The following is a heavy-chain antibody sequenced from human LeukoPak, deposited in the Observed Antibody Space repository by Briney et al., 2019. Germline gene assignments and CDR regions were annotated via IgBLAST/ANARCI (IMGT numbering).Heavy chain of an antibody. Sequence: GSLRLSCAASGFTFSSYAMSWVRQAPGKGLEWIGEINHSGSTNYNPSLKSRVTISVDTSKNQFSLKLSSVTAADTAVYYCARGYNWFDPWGQGTLVTVSS. CDR2: INHSGST. V-gene: IGHV4-34*01. J-gene: IGHJ5*02. CDR1: GFTFSSYA. CDR3: ARGYNWFDP.